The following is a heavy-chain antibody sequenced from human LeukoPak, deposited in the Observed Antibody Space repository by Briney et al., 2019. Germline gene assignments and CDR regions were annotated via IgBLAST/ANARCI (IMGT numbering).Heavy chain of an antibody. CDR3: ARDSSSQYYDFWSGSNYFDY. J-gene: IGHJ4*02. CDR1: GYTFTGYY. V-gene: IGHV1-2*02. CDR2: INPNSGGT. Sequence: ASVKVSCKASGYTFTGYYMHWVRQAPGQGLEWMGWINPNSGGTNYAQKFQGRVTMIRDTSISTAYMEPSRLRSDDTAVYYCARDSSSQYYDFWSGSNYFDYWGQGTLVTVSS. D-gene: IGHD3-3*01.